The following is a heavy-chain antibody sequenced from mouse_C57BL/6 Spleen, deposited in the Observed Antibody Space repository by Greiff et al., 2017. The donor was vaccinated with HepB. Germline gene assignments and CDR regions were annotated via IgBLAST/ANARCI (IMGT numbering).Heavy chain of an antibody. V-gene: IGHV5-4*01. CDR2: ISDGGSYT. D-gene: IGHD2-3*01. CDR1: GFTFSSYA. Sequence: EVKLEESGGGLVKPGGSLKLSCAASGFTFSSYAMSWVRQTPEKRLEWVATISDGGSYTYYPDNVKGRFTISRDNAKNNLYLQMSHLKSEDTAMYYCARDDGYYVYFDYWGQGTTLTVSS. J-gene: IGHJ2*01. CDR3: ARDDGYYVYFDY.